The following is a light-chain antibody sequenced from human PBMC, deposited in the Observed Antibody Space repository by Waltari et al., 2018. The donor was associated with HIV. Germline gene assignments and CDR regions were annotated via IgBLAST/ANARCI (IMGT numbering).Light chain of an antibody. J-gene: IGKJ1*01. CDR3: QQSYSTPKT. CDR2: AAS. V-gene: IGKV1-39*01. Sequence: DIQMTQSPSSLSASVGDRVTITCRASQSITSYLNWYQQKPGKAPKLLIYAASSFQNGVPSRFSGSGSGTDFTLTISSLQPEDFATYYCQQSYSTPKTFGQGTKVEIK. CDR1: QSITSY.